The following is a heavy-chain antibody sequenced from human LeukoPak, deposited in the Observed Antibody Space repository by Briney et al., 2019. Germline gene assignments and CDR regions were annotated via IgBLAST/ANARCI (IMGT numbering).Heavy chain of an antibody. Sequence: ASVKVSCKASGYTFTSYDINWVRQATGQGLEWMGWMNPNSGNTGYAQKFQGRVTITRNTSISTAYMELSSLRSEDTAVYYCARGLNDAGGDAFDIWGQGTMVTVSS. D-gene: IGHD1-1*01. CDR1: GYTFTSYD. J-gene: IGHJ3*02. CDR3: ARGLNDAGGDAFDI. CDR2: MNPNSGNT. V-gene: IGHV1-8*03.